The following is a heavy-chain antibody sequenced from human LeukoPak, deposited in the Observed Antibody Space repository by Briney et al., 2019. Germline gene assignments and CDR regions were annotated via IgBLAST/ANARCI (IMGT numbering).Heavy chain of an antibody. V-gene: IGHV3-64D*06. D-gene: IGHD5-12*01. J-gene: IGHJ4*02. CDR3: VKDLNLLVATNAEDY. Sequence: GGSLRLSCSASGFTFSSYAMHWVRQAPGKGLEYVSAISSNGGSTYCADSVKGRFTISRDNSKNTLYLQMSSLRAEDTAVYYCVKDLNLLVATNAEDYWGQGTLVTVSS. CDR1: GFTFSSYA. CDR2: ISSNGGST.